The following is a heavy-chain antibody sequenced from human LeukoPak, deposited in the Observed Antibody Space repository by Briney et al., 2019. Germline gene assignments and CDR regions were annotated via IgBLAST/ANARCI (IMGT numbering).Heavy chain of an antibody. J-gene: IGHJ6*03. CDR3: ARGPKQIAARPGVYYYYYMDV. Sequence: AASVKVSCKASGYTFTGYYVHWVRQAPGQGLEWMGWINPNSGGTNYAQKFQGRVTMARDTSMSTAYMELSRLRSDDTAVYYCARGPKQIAARPGVYYYYYMDVWGKGTTVTVSS. D-gene: IGHD6-6*01. CDR1: GYTFTGYY. V-gene: IGHV1-2*02. CDR2: INPNSGGT.